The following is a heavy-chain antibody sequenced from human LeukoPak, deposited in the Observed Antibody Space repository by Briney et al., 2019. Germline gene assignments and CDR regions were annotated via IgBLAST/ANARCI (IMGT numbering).Heavy chain of an antibody. Sequence: MASETLSLTCTVSGGSISSSSYYWGWIRQPPGKGLEWIGSIYYSGSTYYNPSLKSRVTISVDTSKNQFSLKLSSVTAADTAVYYCARDRKYSSSPSFDYWGQGTLVTVSS. D-gene: IGHD6-6*01. CDR1: GGSISSSSYY. V-gene: IGHV4-39*07. J-gene: IGHJ4*02. CDR3: ARDRKYSSSPSFDY. CDR2: IYYSGST.